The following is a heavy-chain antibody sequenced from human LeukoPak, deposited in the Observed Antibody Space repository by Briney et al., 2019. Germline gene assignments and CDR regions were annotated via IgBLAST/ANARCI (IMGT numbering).Heavy chain of an antibody. CDR2: IIPIFGTA. J-gene: IGHJ4*02. CDR1: GGTFISYA. D-gene: IGHD6-19*01. V-gene: IGHV1-69*05. Sequence: SVKVSCKASGGTFISYAISWVRQAPGQGLEWMGGIIPIFGTANYAQKLQGRVTMTTDTSTSTAYMELRSLRSDDTAVYYCAREHSSGRTFDYWGQGTLVTVSS. CDR3: AREHSSGRTFDY.